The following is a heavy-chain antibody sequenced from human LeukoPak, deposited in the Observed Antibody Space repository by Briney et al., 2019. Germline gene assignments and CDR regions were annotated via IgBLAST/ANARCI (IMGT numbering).Heavy chain of an antibody. Sequence: GASVKVSCKASVYTFTSYDINWGRQATGQGREWMGWGKRNGGKTGSARRFEGRVTMTRNTSRSTAYMGLSSLRSEDTAVYYCARGHWGIQLWSYFDYWGQGTLVTVSS. V-gene: IGHV1-8*01. CDR2: GKRNGGKT. CDR1: VYTFTSYD. CDR3: ARGHWGIQLWSYFDY. J-gene: IGHJ4*02. D-gene: IGHD5-18*01.